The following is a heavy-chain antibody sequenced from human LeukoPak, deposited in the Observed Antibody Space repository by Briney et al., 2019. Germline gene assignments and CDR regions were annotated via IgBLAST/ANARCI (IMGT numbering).Heavy chain of an antibody. CDR1: GYTFTSYY. CDR2: INPSGGST. Sequence: ASVKVSCKASGYTFTSYYMHWVRQAPGQGLEWMGIINPSGGSTSYAQKFQGRVTVTRDTSTSTVYMELSSLRSEDTAVYYCARAPYQLLFSWRFDPWGQGTLVTVSS. J-gene: IGHJ5*02. CDR3: ARAPYQLLFSWRFDP. V-gene: IGHV1-46*01. D-gene: IGHD2-2*01.